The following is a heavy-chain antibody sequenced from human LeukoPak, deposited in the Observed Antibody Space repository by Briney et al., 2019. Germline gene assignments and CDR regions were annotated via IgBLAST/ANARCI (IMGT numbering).Heavy chain of an antibody. CDR3: ARDGVVDSSGWYVDY. D-gene: IGHD6-19*01. CDR1: RFTVTSNH. J-gene: IGHJ4*02. Sequence: GALRLSCAASRFTVTSNHMNWVRQAPGKGLEWVSYITTSGGIKSYADSVKGRFTISRDNAKNSVYLQINSLRAEDTAVYYCARDGVVDSSGWYVDYWGQGTLVTVSS. V-gene: IGHV3-48*04. CDR2: ITTSGGIK.